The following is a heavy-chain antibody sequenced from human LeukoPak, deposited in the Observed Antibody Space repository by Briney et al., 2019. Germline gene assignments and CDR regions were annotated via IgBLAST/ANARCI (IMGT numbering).Heavy chain of an antibody. Sequence: ASVKVSCKTSGGTFSSYAISWVRQAPGQGLEWMGGIIPIFGKANYAQKFQGRVTITADESTSTAYMELRSLRSEDTAVYYCARLGSPIYYYYIDVWGKGTTVTVSS. D-gene: IGHD1-26*01. CDR3: ARLGSPIYYYYIDV. CDR1: GGTFSSYA. CDR2: IIPIFGKA. J-gene: IGHJ6*03. V-gene: IGHV1-69*13.